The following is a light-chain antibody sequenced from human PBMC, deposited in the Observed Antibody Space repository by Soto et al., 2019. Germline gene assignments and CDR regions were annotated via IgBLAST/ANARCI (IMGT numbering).Light chain of an antibody. CDR3: CSYTSSTNYV. CDR1: TSDVSIYNY. V-gene: IGLV2-14*01. J-gene: IGLJ1*01. Sequence: QSALTQPASVSGSPGQSITISCTGTTSDVSIYNYVSWYQQHPGKAPKLMIYGVSNRPSGVSNRFSGAKSGHTASLTISGAQVEDEADYYCCSYTSSTNYVFGPGTKVTVL. CDR2: GVS.